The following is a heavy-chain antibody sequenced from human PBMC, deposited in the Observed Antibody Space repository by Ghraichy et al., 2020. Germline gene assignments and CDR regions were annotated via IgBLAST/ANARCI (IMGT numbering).Heavy chain of an antibody. D-gene: IGHD1-26*01. CDR3: ARAAPGGSYLPAGRRYYFDY. CDR1: GGSISSYY. Sequence: SETLSLTCTVSGGSISSYYWSWIRQPPGKGLEWIGYIYYSGSTNYNPSLKSRVTISVDTSKNQFSLKLSSVTAADTAVYYCARAAPGGSYLPAGRRYYFDYWGQGTLVTVSS. J-gene: IGHJ4*02. V-gene: IGHV4-59*01. CDR2: IYYSGST.